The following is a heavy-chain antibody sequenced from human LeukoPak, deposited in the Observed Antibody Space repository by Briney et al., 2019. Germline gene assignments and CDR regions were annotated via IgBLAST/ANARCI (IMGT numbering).Heavy chain of an antibody. D-gene: IGHD2-15*01. V-gene: IGHV3-30*04. J-gene: IGHJ6*02. CDR3: AKGVVAATNAAYYGMDA. CDR1: GFTFSSYA. CDR2: ISYDESDK. Sequence: QPGRSLRLSCAASGFTFSSYAMHWVRQAPGKGLEWVAVISYDESDKYYADSVKGRFTISRDNSKNTLYLQMNSLRPEDTAVYYCAKGVVAATNAAYYGMDAWGQGTTVTVSS.